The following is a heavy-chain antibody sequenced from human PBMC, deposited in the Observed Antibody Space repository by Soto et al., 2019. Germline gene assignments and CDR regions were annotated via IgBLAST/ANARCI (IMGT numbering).Heavy chain of an antibody. CDR3: ARGGTTVTDF. CDR1: GFTFNDYY. D-gene: IGHD4-17*01. V-gene: IGHV3-11*06. J-gene: IGHJ4*02. Sequence: QVQLVESGGGLVQPGGSLRLSCVASGFTFNDYYMSWIRQAPGKGLEWVSYISSSSGYTNYADSVKGRFTISRDSARNSLCLQMNSLRAEDTAVYYCARGGTTVTDFWGQGTLVTVSS. CDR2: ISSSSGYT.